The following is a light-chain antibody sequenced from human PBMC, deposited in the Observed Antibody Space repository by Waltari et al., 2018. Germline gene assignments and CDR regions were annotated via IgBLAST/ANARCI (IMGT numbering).Light chain of an antibody. V-gene: IGKV3D-15*01. Sequence: VLTQHPATLSVSLGARATLSCRASQTINNNLAWYQLKPGQAPRLLIYDASTRATGIPARFSGSGSGTEFALTISGLQSEDFAIYYCQQYNHWQWTFGQGTRVDIK. CDR2: DAS. CDR1: QTINNN. J-gene: IGKJ1*01. CDR3: QQYNHWQWT.